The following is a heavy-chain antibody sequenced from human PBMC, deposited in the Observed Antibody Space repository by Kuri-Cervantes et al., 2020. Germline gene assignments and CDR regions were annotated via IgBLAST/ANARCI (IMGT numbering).Heavy chain of an antibody. D-gene: IGHD2-21*02. CDR2: IYYSGST. J-gene: IGHJ2*01. CDR1: GGSISSSSYY. V-gene: IGHV4-39*01. CDR3: ARLDCGGDCYFLRRYFDL. Sequence: GSLRLSCTVSGGSISSSSYYWGWIRQPPGKGLEWIGSIYYSGSTYYNPSLKSRVTISVDTSKNQFSLKLSSVTAADTAVYYCARLDCGGDCYFLRRYFDLWGRGTLVTVSS.